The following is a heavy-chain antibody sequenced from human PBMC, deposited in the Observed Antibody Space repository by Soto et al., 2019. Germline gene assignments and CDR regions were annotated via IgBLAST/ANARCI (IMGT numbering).Heavy chain of an antibody. V-gene: IGHV1-69*13. J-gene: IGHJ6*02. CDR1: GGTFSSYA. D-gene: IGHD3-3*01. CDR3: ARELTIFGAPDYYYYGMDV. CDR2: IITIFGTA. Sequence: ASVKVSCKASGGTFSSYAISWVRQAPGQGLEWMGGIITIFGTANYAQKFQGRVTITADESTSTAYMELSSLRSEDTAVYYCARELTIFGAPDYYYYGMDVWGQGTTVTVSS.